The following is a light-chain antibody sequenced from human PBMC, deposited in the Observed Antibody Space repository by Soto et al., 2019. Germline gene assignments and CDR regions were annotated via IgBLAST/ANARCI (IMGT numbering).Light chain of an antibody. CDR2: AAS. V-gene: IGKV3-15*01. Sequence: EIVLTQSPATLSLSPGERATLSCRASQSVSSYLAWYQQKPGQAPRLLIKAASTRATGIPARVSGSGSGTEFTLTISSLQSEECAVYYCQQYDDWPLTFGQGTRLEIK. CDR3: QQYDDWPLT. CDR1: QSVSSY. J-gene: IGKJ5*01.